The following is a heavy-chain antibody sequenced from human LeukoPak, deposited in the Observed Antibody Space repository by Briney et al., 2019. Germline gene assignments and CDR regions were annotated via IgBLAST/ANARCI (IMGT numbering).Heavy chain of an antibody. Sequence: GRSLRLSCAASGFTFSSYFMHWVRQAPGKGLEWVADIASDGSHTFYVESVKGRFTISRGNSKNTLYLQMNSLRAEDTAVYFCARARQDTILHSGAFDIWGQGTMVTVSS. CDR2: IASDGSHT. CDR3: ARARQDTILHSGAFDI. J-gene: IGHJ3*02. D-gene: IGHD2-21*01. CDR1: GFTFSSYF. V-gene: IGHV3-30-3*01.